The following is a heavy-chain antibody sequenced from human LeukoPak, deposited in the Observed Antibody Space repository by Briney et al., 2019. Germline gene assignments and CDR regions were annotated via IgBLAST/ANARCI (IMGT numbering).Heavy chain of an antibody. CDR2: ISYDGSNK. Sequence: GGSLRLSCAASGFTFSSYGMHWVRQAPGKGLEWVAVISYDGSNKYYADSVKGRFTISRDNSKNTLYLQMNSLRAEDTAVYYCAKGYTYITMIVLWGQGTLVTVSS. J-gene: IGHJ4*02. D-gene: IGHD3-22*01. CDR3: AKGYTYITMIVL. CDR1: GFTFSSYG. V-gene: IGHV3-30*18.